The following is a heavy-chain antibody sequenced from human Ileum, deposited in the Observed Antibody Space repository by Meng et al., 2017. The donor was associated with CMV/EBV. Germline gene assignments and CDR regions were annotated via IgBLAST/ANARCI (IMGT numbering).Heavy chain of an antibody. CDR2: VYSIWNT. CDR1: GVSISSSTHD. CDR3: ARVGAGRRGVMPDY. Sequence: QVLLPECVPGLGKPSEPLSPPCTVPGVSISSSTHDCGWIRKPPGNGLEWIGIVYSIWNTFYNPYRNRRVTISVDTSKNQFSLKMNSVTAADTAVYYCARVGAGRRGVMPDYWGQGTLVTVSS. V-gene: IGHV4-39*07. D-gene: IGHD3-16*01. J-gene: IGHJ4*02.